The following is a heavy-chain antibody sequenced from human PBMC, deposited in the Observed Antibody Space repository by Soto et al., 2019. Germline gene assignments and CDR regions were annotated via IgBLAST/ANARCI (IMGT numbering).Heavy chain of an antibody. J-gene: IGHJ4*02. CDR2: ISYDGSNK. CDR3: AKGRRWLQPFDY. Sequence: GSLRLSCAASGFTFSSYGMHWVRQAPGKGLEWVAVISYDGSNKYYADSVKGRFTISRDNSKNTLYLQMNSLRAEDTAVYYCAKGRRWLQPFDYWGQGTRVTVSS. CDR1: GFTFSSYG. D-gene: IGHD5-12*01. V-gene: IGHV3-30*18.